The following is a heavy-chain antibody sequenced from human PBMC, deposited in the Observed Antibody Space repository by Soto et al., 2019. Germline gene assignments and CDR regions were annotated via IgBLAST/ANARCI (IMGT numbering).Heavy chain of an antibody. CDR3: ARDKITGLFDY. J-gene: IGHJ4*02. V-gene: IGHV4-34*01. D-gene: IGHD2-8*02. Sequence: QVQLQQWGAGLLKPSETLSLTCAVYGGSFSGFYWTWIRQPPGTGLEWSGEINHSGSTNYNPSLKSRVTISVDTSKNQFSLKLTSVTAADTAVYYCARDKITGLFDYWGQGTLVTGSS. CDR1: GGSFSGFY. CDR2: INHSGST.